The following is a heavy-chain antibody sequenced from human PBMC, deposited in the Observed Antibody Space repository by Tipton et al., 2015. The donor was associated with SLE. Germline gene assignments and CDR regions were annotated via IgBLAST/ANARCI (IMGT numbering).Heavy chain of an antibody. V-gene: IGHV3-48*03. CDR3: ARDKDVAKGIFYYFHGMDV. CDR1: GFTFSSYE. Sequence: SLRLSCAASGFTFSSYEMNWVRQAPGKGLEWVSYISSGGNTIYYADSVKGRFTISRDNTKNSLYLQMNSLRAEDTAVYYCARDKDVAKGIFYYFHGMDVWGQGTTVAVSS. CDR2: ISSGGNTI. D-gene: IGHD5-12*01. J-gene: IGHJ6*02.